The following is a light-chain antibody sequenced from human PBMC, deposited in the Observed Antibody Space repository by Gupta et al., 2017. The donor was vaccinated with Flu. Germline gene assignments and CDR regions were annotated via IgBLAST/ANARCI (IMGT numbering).Light chain of an antibody. J-gene: IGLJ2*01. CDR2: KDT. Sequence: SYELTQPSSVSVSPGQTARITCSGDILPKKYARWFQQKPGQAPVLVIYKDTERPSGIPERFSGSSSGTTVTLTISGTQVEDGADYYCYSAADNNVVFGGGTKLTVL. CDR1: ILPKKY. CDR3: YSAADNNVV. V-gene: IGLV3-27*01.